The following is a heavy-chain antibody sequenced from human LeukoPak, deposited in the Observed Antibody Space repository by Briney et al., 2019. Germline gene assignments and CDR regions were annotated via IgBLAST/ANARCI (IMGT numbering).Heavy chain of an antibody. J-gene: IGHJ4*02. Sequence: SETLSLTCAVYGGSFSGYYWSWIRQPPGKGLEWIGEINHSGSTNYNPSLKSRVTISVDTSKNQFSLKLSSVTAADTAVYYCARGTQGWLFLSNFDYWGQGTLVTVSS. CDR3: ARGTQGWLFLSNFDY. D-gene: IGHD3-22*01. CDR2: INHSGST. CDR1: GGSFSGYY. V-gene: IGHV4-34*01.